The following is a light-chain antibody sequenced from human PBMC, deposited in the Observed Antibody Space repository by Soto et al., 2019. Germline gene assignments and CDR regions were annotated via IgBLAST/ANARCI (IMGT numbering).Light chain of an antibody. Sequence: IVLTQSPATLSLSPGERATLSCRASQSVRSSLAWYQQKPGQAPRLLIYDTSNRATGIPARFSGSGSGADFTLTISSLEPEDFAVYYCQQRRDWPPWTFGQGTKVAV. CDR2: DTS. J-gene: IGKJ1*01. CDR1: QSVRSS. CDR3: QQRRDWPPWT. V-gene: IGKV3-11*01.